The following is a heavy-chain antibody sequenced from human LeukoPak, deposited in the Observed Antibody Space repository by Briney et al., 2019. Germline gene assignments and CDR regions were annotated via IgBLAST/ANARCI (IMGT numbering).Heavy chain of an antibody. CDR1: GGTFSSYA. CDR2: IIPIFGTA. J-gene: IGHJ2*01. D-gene: IGHD5-18*01. Sequence: SVKVSCKASGGTFSSYAISWVRQAPGQGLEWMGGIIPIFGTANYAQKFQGRVTITADESTSTAYMELSSPRSEDTAVYYCARVIVQDVDTAGDFDLWGRGTLVTVSS. V-gene: IGHV1-69*01. CDR3: ARVIVQDVDTAGDFDL.